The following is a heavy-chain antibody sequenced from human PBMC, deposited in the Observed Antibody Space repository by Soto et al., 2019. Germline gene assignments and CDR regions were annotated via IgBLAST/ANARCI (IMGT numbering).Heavy chain of an antibody. CDR3: ARVGSGWSVDY. CDR1: GFTFSSYW. Sequence: GGSLRLSCAASGFTFSSYWMSWVRQAPGKGLEWVSNIKQDGSEKYYVDSVKGRYTISRDNAKNSLYLQMNSLRAEDTAVFYCARVGSGWSVDYWGQGILVTVSS. V-gene: IGHV3-7*05. D-gene: IGHD6-19*01. J-gene: IGHJ4*02. CDR2: IKQDGSEK.